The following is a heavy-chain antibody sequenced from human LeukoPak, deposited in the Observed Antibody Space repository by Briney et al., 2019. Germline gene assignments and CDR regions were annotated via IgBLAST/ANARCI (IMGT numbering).Heavy chain of an antibody. CDR1: GGSISSYY. V-gene: IGHV4-4*07. J-gene: IGHJ4*02. CDR3: ASPRAERSTWYAVDY. CDR2: IYTSGST. D-gene: IGHD6-13*01. Sequence: SETLSLTCTVSGGSISSYYWSWIRQPAGKGLEWIGRIYTSGSTNYNPSLKSRVTMSVDTSKNQFSLKLSPATAADTAVYYCASPRAERSTWYAVDYWGQGTLVTVSA.